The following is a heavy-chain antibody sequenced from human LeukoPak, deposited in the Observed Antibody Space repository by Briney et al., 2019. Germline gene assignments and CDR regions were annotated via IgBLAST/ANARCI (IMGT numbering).Heavy chain of an antibody. V-gene: IGHV3-21*01. CDR3: ARVAGDILTGYYPDY. J-gene: IGHJ4*02. Sequence: GGSLRLSCAASGFTFSSYSMNWVRQAPGKGLEWVSSISSSSSSYIYYADSVKGRFTISRDNAKNSLYPQMNSLRAEDTAVYYCARVAGDILTGYYPDYWGQGTLVTVSS. CDR1: GFTFSSYS. D-gene: IGHD3-9*01. CDR2: ISSSSSSYI.